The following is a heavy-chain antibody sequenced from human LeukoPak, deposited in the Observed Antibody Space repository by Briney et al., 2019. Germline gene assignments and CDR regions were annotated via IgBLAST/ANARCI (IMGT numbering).Heavy chain of an antibody. J-gene: IGHJ3*02. Sequence: SETLSLTCTVSGGSISNYYWSWIRQPPGKGLEWIGYIYYSGSTNYNPSLMSRVTISVDTSKTQFSRKLSSVTAADTAVYYCARYRNEALFAFDIWGQGTMVTVSS. V-gene: IGHV4-59*01. CDR1: GGSISNYY. CDR2: IYYSGST. D-gene: IGHD1-14*01. CDR3: ARYRNEALFAFDI.